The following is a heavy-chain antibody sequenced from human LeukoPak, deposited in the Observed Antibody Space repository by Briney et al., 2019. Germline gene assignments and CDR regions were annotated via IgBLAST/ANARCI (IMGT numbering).Heavy chain of an antibody. CDR2: IYHSGST. CDR3: AGDDYGGSSYFDY. D-gene: IGHD4-23*01. Sequence: PSETLSLTCTVSGYSISSGYYWGWIRQPPGKGLGWIGSIYHSGSTYYNPSLKSRVTISVDTSKNQFSLKLSSVTAADTAVYYCAGDDYGGSSYFDYWGQGTLVTVSS. CDR1: GYSISSGYY. V-gene: IGHV4-38-2*02. J-gene: IGHJ4*02.